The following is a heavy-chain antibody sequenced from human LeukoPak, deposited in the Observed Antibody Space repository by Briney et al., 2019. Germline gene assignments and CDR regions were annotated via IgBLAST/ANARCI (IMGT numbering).Heavy chain of an antibody. J-gene: IGHJ4*02. CDR1: GFPFSAYR. CDR2: ISGSSSYM. V-gene: IGHV3-21*01. D-gene: IGHD3-22*01. CDR3: SGYSYYFDY. Sequence: GGSLRLSCAASGFPFSAYRMNWVRQAPGKGLEWVSSISGSSSYMFYADSVKGRFTISRDNAKNSLYLQMNSLRAEDTAVYDSSGYSYYFDYWGQGTLVTVSS.